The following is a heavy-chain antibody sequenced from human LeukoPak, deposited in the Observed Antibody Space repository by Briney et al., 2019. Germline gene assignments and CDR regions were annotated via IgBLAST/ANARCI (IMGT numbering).Heavy chain of an antibody. CDR3: AKGPSLDCSSTSCYVDY. CDR1: GFTFSTYG. Sequence: GGSLRLSCAASGFTFSTYGIHWVRQAPGKGLEWVALISYDGSNKDYADSVKGRFTISRDNSKNTLYLQMNSLRAEDTAVYYCAKGPSLDCSSTSCYVDYWGQGTLVTVSS. CDR2: ISYDGSNK. J-gene: IGHJ4*02. D-gene: IGHD2-2*01. V-gene: IGHV3-30*18.